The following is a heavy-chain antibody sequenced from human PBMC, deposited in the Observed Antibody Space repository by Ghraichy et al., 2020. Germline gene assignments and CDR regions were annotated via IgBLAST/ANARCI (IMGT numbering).Heavy chain of an antibody. CDR2: INHSGST. V-gene: IGHV4-34*01. J-gene: IGHJ2*01. CDR3: ARKRWLQLTPYWYFDL. CDR1: GGSFSGYY. D-gene: IGHD5-24*01. Sequence: LNISCAVYGGSFSGYYWSWIRQPPGKGLEWIGEINHSGSTNYNPSLKSRVTISVDTSKNQFSLKLSSVTAADTAVYYCARKRWLQLTPYWYFDLWGRGTLVTVSS.